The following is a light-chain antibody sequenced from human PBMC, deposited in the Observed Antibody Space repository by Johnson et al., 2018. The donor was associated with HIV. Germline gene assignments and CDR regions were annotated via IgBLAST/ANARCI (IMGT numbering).Light chain of an antibody. CDR3: GTWDSSLSAFSF. J-gene: IGLJ1*01. CDR1: SSNIGSNY. Sequence: QSVLTQPPSVSAAPGQKVTISCSGSSSNIGSNYVSWYQQLPGTAPKLLIYDNNKRPSGIPDRFSGSKSGTSATLGITGLQTGDEADYYCGTWDSSLSAFSFFGAGTKVTVL. CDR2: DNN. V-gene: IGLV1-51*01.